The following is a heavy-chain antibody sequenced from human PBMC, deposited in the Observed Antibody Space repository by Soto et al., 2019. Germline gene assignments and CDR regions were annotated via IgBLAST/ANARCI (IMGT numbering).Heavy chain of an antibody. CDR2: ISAHNGNT. CDR3: VRGRYGDY. D-gene: IGHD1-1*01. Sequence: QVHLVQSGAEVKKPGASVKVSCQGSGYAFTTYGITWVRQAPGQGLEWMGWISAHNGNTNYAQKLQGRVTVTRDTSTSTAYMELRSLRYDDTAVYSCVRGRYGDYWGQGALVTVSS. V-gene: IGHV1-18*01. CDR1: GYAFTTYG. J-gene: IGHJ4*02.